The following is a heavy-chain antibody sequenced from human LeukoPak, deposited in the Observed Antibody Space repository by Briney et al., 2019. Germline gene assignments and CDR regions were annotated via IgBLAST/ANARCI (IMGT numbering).Heavy chain of an antibody. V-gene: IGHV3-43D*03. D-gene: IGHD3-10*01. Sequence: GGSLRLSCAASGFTFHDYSMHWVRQVPGKGLEWVSLVSWNGLGTYYADSVRGRFTGSRDNTKNSLFLQMNSLRIEDTALYYCAKDGAVGSSRCYFDSWGQGTLVTVSS. CDR3: AKDGAVGSSRCYFDS. CDR2: VSWNGLGT. J-gene: IGHJ4*02. CDR1: GFTFHDYS.